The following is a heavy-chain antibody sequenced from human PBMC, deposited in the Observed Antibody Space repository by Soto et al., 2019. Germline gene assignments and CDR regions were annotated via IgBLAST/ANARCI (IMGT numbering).Heavy chain of an antibody. Sequence: EVQLVESGGGLVQPGRSLRLYCAASGFTFDDYAMHWVRQAPGKGLEWVSGISWNSGSIGYADSLKGQFTISRDKAKNSLYLQMNSLRAEDTALYYCAKVIVATIVGRYFDLWGRGTLGTVSS. CDR2: ISWNSGSI. D-gene: IGHD5-12*01. CDR3: AKVIVATIVGRYFDL. V-gene: IGHV3-9*01. CDR1: GFTFDDYA. J-gene: IGHJ2*01.